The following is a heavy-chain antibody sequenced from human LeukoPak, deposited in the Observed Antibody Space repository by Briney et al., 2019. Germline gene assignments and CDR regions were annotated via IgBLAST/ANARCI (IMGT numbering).Heavy chain of an antibody. V-gene: IGHV3-74*01. CDR1: GFTFSNYW. Sequence: PGGSLRLSCAASGFTFSNYWMHWVRQAPGKGLVWVSRIKSDGSTTTYADSVKGRFTISRDNAKNTVYLQMNSLRAEDTAVYYCARGAYYVSGSYFGNDYWGQGTLVTVSS. D-gene: IGHD3-10*01. CDR3: ARGAYYVSGSYFGNDY. CDR2: IKSDGSTT. J-gene: IGHJ4*02.